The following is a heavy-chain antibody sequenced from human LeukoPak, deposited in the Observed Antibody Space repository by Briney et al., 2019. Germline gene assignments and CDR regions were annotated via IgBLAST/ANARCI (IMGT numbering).Heavy chain of an antibody. Sequence: SETLSLTCAVSGGSISSYYWSWIRQPAGKGLEWIGRIYTSGSTNYNPSLKSRVTMSVDTSKNQFSLKLSSVTAADTAVYYCARGGVTSFGATWFDPWGQGTLVTVSS. CDR1: GGSISSYY. D-gene: IGHD3-3*01. CDR2: IYTSGST. CDR3: ARGGVTSFGATWFDP. V-gene: IGHV4-4*07. J-gene: IGHJ5*02.